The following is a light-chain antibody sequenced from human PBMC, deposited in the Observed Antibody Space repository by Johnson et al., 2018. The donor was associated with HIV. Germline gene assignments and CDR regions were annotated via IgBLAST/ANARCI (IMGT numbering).Light chain of an antibody. Sequence: QSVLTQPPSVSAAPGQKVTISCSGSSSNIGNNYVSWYQQLPGTAPKLLIYENNKRPSGIPDRFSGSKSGTSATLGITGLQTEDEADYYCLAWDSSLSAHNYVFGTGTKVTVL. CDR1: SSNIGNNY. J-gene: IGLJ1*01. CDR2: ENN. V-gene: IGLV1-51*02. CDR3: LAWDSSLSAHNYV.